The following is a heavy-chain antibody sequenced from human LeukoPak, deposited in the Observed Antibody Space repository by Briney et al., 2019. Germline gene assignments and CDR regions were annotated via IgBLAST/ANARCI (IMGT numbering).Heavy chain of an antibody. J-gene: IGHJ5*02. CDR3: ARDKFDSSGYYFHYNWFDP. D-gene: IGHD3-22*01. CDR1: GYTFTSYY. Sequence: ASVKVSCKASGYTFTSYYMHWVRQAPGQGLEWMGIINPSGGSTSYAQKFQGRVTMTRDTSTSTVYMELSSLRSEDTAVYYCARDKFDSSGYYFHYNWFDPWGQGTLVTVSS. CDR2: INPSGGST. V-gene: IGHV1-46*01.